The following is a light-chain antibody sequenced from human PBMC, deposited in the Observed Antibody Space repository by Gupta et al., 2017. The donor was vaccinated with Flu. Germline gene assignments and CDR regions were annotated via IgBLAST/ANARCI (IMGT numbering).Light chain of an antibody. J-gene: IGLJ1*01. CDR2: AVI. Sequence: SITISGTGTSSDVGAYNFFSWFQQHPGKASKLIIYAVIKRPAVVAVRLSGPPSGTTASLTSAGLQAEDEADYYCCSYTTINTGVFGAGTKVTVL. CDR1: SSDVGAYNF. V-gene: IGLV2-14*01. CDR3: CSYTTINTGV.